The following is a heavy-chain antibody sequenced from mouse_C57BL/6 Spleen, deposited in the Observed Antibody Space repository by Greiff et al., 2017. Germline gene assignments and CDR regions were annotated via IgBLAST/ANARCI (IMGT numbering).Heavy chain of an antibody. CDR1: GFTFSDYG. CDR3: ARVVVAYYYAMDY. D-gene: IGHD1-1*01. CDR2: ISSGSSTI. V-gene: IGHV5-17*01. Sequence: EVHLVESGGGLVKPGGSLKLSCAASGFTFSDYGMHWVRQAPEKGLEWVAYISSGSSTIYYADTVKGRFTISRDNAKNTLFLQMTSLRSEDTAMYYCARVVVAYYYAMDYWGQGTSVTVSS. J-gene: IGHJ4*01.